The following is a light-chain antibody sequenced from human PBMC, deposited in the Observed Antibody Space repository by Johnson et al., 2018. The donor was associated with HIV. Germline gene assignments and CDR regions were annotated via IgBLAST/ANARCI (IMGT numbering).Light chain of an antibody. J-gene: IGLJ1*01. CDR2: DNN. V-gene: IGLV1-51*01. CDR1: SSNIGNNY. CDR3: GTWDASLSVNV. Sequence: QSVLSQPPSVSAAPGQKVTISCSGSSSNIGNNYVSWYQQLPGTAPKLLIYDNNKRPSGIPDRFSGSKSGTSATLGITGLQTGDEADYYCGTWDASLSVNVFGPGPKVTVL.